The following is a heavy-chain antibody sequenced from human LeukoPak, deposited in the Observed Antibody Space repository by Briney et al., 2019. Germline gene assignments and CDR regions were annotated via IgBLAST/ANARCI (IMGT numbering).Heavy chain of an antibody. V-gene: IGHV3-23*01. J-gene: IGHJ4*02. CDR2: VSGRGDAT. D-gene: IGHD2-15*01. CDR3: ARGAGYGTYDY. Sequence: GGSLRLSCAASGFTFNNYAMTWVRQAPGKGLEWVSAVSGRGDATYYADSVKGRFTISRDDSKNTLYLQMNSLRAEDTAVYYCARGAGYGTYDYWGQGTLVTVSS. CDR1: GFTFNNYA.